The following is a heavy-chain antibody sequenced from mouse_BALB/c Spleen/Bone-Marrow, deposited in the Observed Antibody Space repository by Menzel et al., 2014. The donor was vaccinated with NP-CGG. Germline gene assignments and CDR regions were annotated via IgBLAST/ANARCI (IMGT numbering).Heavy chain of an antibody. Sequence: VQLQQSGPGLVAPSQSLSITCTVSGFSLTSYDMNWVRRPPGKGLEWLGVIWTGGGTDYNSAFMSRLSISKDNSKSQVFLKMNSLQTDDTAIYYCVRGKNLYGTPLAYWGQGTLVTVSA. V-gene: IGHV2-9-2*01. CDR3: VRGKNLYGTPLAY. CDR1: GFSLTSYD. CDR2: IWTGGGT. J-gene: IGHJ3*01. D-gene: IGHD1-1*01.